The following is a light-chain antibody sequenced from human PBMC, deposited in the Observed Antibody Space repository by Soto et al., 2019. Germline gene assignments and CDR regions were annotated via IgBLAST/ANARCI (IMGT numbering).Light chain of an antibody. CDR1: ESVGRN. J-gene: IGKJ2*01. CDR2: GAS. Sequence: EIVITQSPATLSLSPVERATLSCRASESVGRNLAWYQQKPGQAPRLLIYGASTRATAIPPRFSGTGSGTDFTLTISSLQSEDFAVYYCQHYNNWPPDTFGQGTKVDIK. V-gene: IGKV3-15*01. CDR3: QHYNNWPPDT.